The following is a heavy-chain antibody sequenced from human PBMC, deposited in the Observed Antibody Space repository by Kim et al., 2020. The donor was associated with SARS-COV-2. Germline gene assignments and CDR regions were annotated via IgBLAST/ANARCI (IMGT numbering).Heavy chain of an antibody. CDR2: INPSGGST. D-gene: IGHD6-6*01. Sequence: ASVKVSCKASGDTFTSDYMHWVRQAPGQGLEWMGIINPSGGSTSYAQKFQGRVTMTRDTSTSTVYMELSSLRSEDTAVYYCARDLGYSSSSRLRWFDPWVQGTLVTVSS. CDR1: GDTFTSDY. J-gene: IGHJ5*02. CDR3: ARDLGYSSSSRLRWFDP. V-gene: IGHV1-46*01.